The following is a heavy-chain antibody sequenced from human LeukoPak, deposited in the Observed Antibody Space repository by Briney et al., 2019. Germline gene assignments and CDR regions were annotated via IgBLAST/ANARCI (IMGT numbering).Heavy chain of an antibody. J-gene: IGHJ4*02. CDR3: ARGYSGSYYWPSYFDY. Sequence: SETLSLTCVVSGGSISSGSYYWSWLRQPAGKGLEWLVRMYSSGTTNYNPSLKSRVTISVDTSKNQFSLKLSSVTAADTAVYYCARGYSGSYYWPSYFDYWGQGTLVTVSS. CDR2: MYSSGTT. D-gene: IGHD1-26*01. CDR1: GGSISSGSYY. V-gene: IGHV4-61*02.